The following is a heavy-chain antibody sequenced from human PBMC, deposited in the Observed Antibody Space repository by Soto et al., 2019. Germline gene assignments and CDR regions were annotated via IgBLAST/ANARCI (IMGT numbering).Heavy chain of an antibody. V-gene: IGHV1-69*13. Sequence: GASVKVSCKASGGTFSIYAISWVRQAPGQGLEWMGGIIPIFGTANYAQKLQGRVTITADESTSTAYMELSSLRSEDTAVYYCARGLVPGYSGMDVWGQGTTVTVSS. CDR2: IIPIFGTA. J-gene: IGHJ6*02. CDR1: GGTFSIYA. D-gene: IGHD6-13*01. CDR3: ARGLVPGYSGMDV.